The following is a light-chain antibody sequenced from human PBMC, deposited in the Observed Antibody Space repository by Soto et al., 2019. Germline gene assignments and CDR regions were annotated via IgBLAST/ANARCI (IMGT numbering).Light chain of an antibody. CDR1: QSISTS. CDR2: GAS. CDR3: QQYDDNSPT. V-gene: IGKV1-5*01. Sequence: DIQMTQSPSILSASVGDRVTITCRASQSISTSLAWYQQQPGKAPKLLISGASTLESGVPSRFSGRGSGTEFILTIASLQPDDLATYFCQQYDDNSPTFGPGTKVD. J-gene: IGKJ3*01.